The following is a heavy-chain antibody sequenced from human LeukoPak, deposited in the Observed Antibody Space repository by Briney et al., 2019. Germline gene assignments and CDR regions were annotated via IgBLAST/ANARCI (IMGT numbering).Heavy chain of an antibody. D-gene: IGHD2-15*01. CDR2: ISSSGSTI. J-gene: IGHJ5*02. Sequence: GGSLRLSCAASGFTFSGYAMSWVRQAPGKGLEWVSCISSSGSTIYYSDSVKGRFTISRDNAKNSLYLQMNSLRDEDTAVYYCTTLGRVVVVVGATQSWFDPWGQGTLVTVSS. V-gene: IGHV3-48*02. CDR3: TTLGRVVVVVGATQSWFDP. CDR1: GFTFSGYA.